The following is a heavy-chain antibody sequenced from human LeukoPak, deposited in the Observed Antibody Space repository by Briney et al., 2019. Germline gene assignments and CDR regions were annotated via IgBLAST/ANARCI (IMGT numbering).Heavy chain of an antibody. V-gene: IGHV1-69*05. CDR1: GGTFSSYA. J-gene: IGHJ4*02. D-gene: IGHD3-9*01. CDR3: ASSAGYDILTAYLLDY. CDR2: IIPIFGTA. Sequence: SVKVSCKASGGTFSSYAISWVRQAPGQGLEWMGGIIPIFGTANYAQKFQGRVTITTDESTSTAYMELSSLRSDDTAVYYCASSAGYDILTAYLLDYWGQGTLVTVSS.